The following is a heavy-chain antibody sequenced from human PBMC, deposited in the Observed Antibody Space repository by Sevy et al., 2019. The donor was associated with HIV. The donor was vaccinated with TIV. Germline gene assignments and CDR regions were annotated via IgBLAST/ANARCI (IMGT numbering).Heavy chain of an antibody. J-gene: IGHJ4*02. Sequence: SETLSLTCTVSGGSISSYYWSWIRQPPGKGLEWIGYIFYSGNTYYNPSLKRRVTISVDTSKNQFSLKLTSVTAADTVVYYCATISQQLVGFFDYWGQGTLVTVSS. V-gene: IGHV4-59*01. CDR2: IFYSGNT. D-gene: IGHD6-6*01. CDR3: ATISQQLVGFFDY. CDR1: GGSISSYY.